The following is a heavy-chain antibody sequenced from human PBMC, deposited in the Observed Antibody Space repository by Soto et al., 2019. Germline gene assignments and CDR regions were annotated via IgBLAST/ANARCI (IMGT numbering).Heavy chain of an antibody. D-gene: IGHD3-22*01. CDR3: ARDYYDSSGYWLDAFDI. Sequence: ASVKVSCKASGYTFTSYGISWVRQAPGQGLEWMGWISAYNGNTNYAQKLQGRVTMTTDTSTSTAYMELRSLRSDDTAVYYCARDYYDSSGYWLDAFDIWGQGTTVTVSS. J-gene: IGHJ3*02. CDR2: ISAYNGNT. CDR1: GYTFTSYG. V-gene: IGHV1-18*04.